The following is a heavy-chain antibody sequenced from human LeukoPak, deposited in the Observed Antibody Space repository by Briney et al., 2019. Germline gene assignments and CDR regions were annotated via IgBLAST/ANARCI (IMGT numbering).Heavy chain of an antibody. V-gene: IGHV4-39*01. CDR2: IYFSGST. Sequence: PSDTLSLTCTVSGGSISRTTYFWGWIRQPPGRGLEWIATIYFSGSTYYNPSLESRVSRSVDTAQHQSSLKLRSVPAADTAVYYCASPPGFSTSFRDWGQGTLVTVSS. CDR3: ASPPGFSTSFRD. CDR1: GGSISRTTYF. J-gene: IGHJ4*02. D-gene: IGHD2-2*01.